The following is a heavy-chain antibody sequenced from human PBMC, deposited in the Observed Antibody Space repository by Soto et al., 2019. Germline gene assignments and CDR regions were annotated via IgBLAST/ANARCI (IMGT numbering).Heavy chain of an antibody. Sequence: SETLSLTCSVSGGSINSGRSSWNWIRQSPGKGLEWIAYIYHSGSTYYNPSLKSRVTISVDRSENQFSLKLTSVTAADTAAYYCVRESTTSGPNWFDTWGPGILVTVSS. D-gene: IGHD1-1*01. CDR3: VRESTTSGPNWFDT. CDR1: GGSINSGRSS. CDR2: IYHSGST. J-gene: IGHJ5*02. V-gene: IGHV4-30-2*06.